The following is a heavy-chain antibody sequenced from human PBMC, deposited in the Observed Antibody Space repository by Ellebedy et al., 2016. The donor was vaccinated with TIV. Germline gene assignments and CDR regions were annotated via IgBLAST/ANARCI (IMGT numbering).Heavy chain of an antibody. V-gene: IGHV3-21*01. J-gene: IGHJ6*03. CDR2: ISTISNDV. D-gene: IGHD2-15*01. CDR3: ARFSRGAPFVDYLYYMDV. CDR1: GFAFGGFC. Sequence: GESLKISCAASGFAFGGFCMNWVRQAPGKGLEWVSSISTISNDVHHADSVKGRFTISRDNAKNSIYLQMNNLRTEDTAVYYCARFSRGAPFVDYLYYMDVWGKGTAVTVSS.